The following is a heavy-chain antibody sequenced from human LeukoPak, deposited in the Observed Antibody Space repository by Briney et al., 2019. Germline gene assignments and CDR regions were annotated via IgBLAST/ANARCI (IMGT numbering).Heavy chain of an antibody. J-gene: IGHJ4*02. CDR1: GGSISSGSYY. V-gene: IGHV4-61*02. Sequence: SETLSLTCAVSGGSISSGSYYWSWIRQPAGKGLEWIGRIYTSGSTNYNPSLKSRVTISVDTSKNQFSLKLSSVTAADTAMYYCARGRVEMATIDFDYWGQGTLVTVSS. CDR3: ARGRVEMATIDFDY. D-gene: IGHD5-24*01. CDR2: IYTSGST.